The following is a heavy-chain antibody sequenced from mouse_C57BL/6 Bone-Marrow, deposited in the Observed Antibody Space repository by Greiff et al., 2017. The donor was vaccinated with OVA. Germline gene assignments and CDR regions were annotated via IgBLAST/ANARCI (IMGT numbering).Heavy chain of an antibody. Sequence: QVQLKESGPGLVQPSQSLSITCTVSGFSLTSYGVHWVRQSPGKGLEWLGVIWSGGSTDYNAAVISRLSISKDNSKSQVFCKMNSLQADDTAIYYCATLRHNYFDYWGQGTTLTVSS. CDR2: IWSGGST. J-gene: IGHJ2*01. V-gene: IGHV2-2*01. CDR3: ATLRHNYFDY. CDR1: GFSLTSYG.